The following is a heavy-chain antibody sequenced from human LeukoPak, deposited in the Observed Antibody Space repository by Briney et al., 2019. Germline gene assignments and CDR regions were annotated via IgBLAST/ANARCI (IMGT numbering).Heavy chain of an antibody. CDR2: IYSGGST. D-gene: IGHD5-18*01. CDR3: ARGTYSYGYFDY. Sequence: GGSLRLSCAASGFTVSSNYMSWVRQAPGKGLEWVSVIYSGGSTYYADSVKGRFAISRDNSKNTLYLQMNSLRAEDTAVYYCARGTYSYGYFDYWGQGTLVTVSS. J-gene: IGHJ4*02. CDR1: GFTVSSNY. V-gene: IGHV3-66*01.